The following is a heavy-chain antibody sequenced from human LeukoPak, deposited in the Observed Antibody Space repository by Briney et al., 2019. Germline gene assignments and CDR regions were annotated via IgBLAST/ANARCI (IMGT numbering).Heavy chain of an antibody. V-gene: IGHV4-34*01. CDR1: GGSFSGYY. Sequence: SETLSLTCAVYGGSFSGYYWSWIRQPPGKGLEWIGEINHSGSTNYNPSLKSRVTISVDTSKDQFSLKLSSVTAADTAVYYCATYCSGGSCYSGFDYWGQGTLVTVSS. D-gene: IGHD2-15*01. CDR2: INHSGST. CDR3: ATYCSGGSCYSGFDY. J-gene: IGHJ4*02.